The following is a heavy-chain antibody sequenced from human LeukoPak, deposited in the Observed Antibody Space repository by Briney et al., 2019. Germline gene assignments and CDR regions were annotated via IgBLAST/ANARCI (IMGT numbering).Heavy chain of an antibody. Sequence: SETLSLTCTVSGVSISSYYWSWIRQPPGKGLEWIGYIYYSGSTNYNPSLKSRVTISVDTSKNQFSLKLSSVTAADTAVYYCARQGGGFWYFDLWGRGTLVTVSS. D-gene: IGHD6-25*01. CDR3: ARQGGGFWYFDL. CDR2: IYYSGST. CDR1: GVSISSYY. V-gene: IGHV4-59*08. J-gene: IGHJ2*01.